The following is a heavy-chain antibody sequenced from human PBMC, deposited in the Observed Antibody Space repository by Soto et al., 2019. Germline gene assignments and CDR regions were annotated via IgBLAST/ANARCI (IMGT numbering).Heavy chain of an antibody. CDR1: GYTFTSYG. V-gene: IGHV1-18*01. J-gene: IGHJ1*01. CDR2: ISAYNGNT. Sequence: ASVKFSCKASGYTFTSYGISWVRQAPGQGLEWMGWISAYNGNTNYAQKLQGRVTMTTDTSTSKAYMELRSLRSDDTAVYYCARVDSSGYIAEYFQHWGQGTLVTVSS. D-gene: IGHD3-22*01. CDR3: ARVDSSGYIAEYFQH.